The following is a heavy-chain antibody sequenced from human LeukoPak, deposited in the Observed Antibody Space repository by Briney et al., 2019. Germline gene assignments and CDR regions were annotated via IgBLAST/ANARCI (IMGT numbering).Heavy chain of an antibody. CDR1: GYTFTSYD. CDR3: TWDSSGYYTFHY. D-gene: IGHD3-22*01. J-gene: IGHJ4*02. Sequence: ASVKVSCKASGYTFTSYDINWVRQATGQGLEWMGWMNPNSGNTGYAQKFQGRVTMTRNTSISTAYMELSSLRSEDTAVYYCTWDSSGYYTFHYWGRGTLVTVSS. V-gene: IGHV1-8*01. CDR2: MNPNSGNT.